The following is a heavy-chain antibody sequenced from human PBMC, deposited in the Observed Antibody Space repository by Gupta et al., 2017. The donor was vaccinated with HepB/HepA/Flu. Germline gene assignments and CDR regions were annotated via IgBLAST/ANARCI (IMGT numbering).Heavy chain of an antibody. D-gene: IGHD5-12*01. V-gene: IGHV1-69*01. CDR1: GGTFSNYA. CDR2: VIPIFNSA. CDR3: ARGPGYNGYDVVQYHFDS. Sequence: QVHLVQSGAEMKKTGSSVKVSCKASGGTFSNYAISWVRQAPGQGLEWMGGVIPIFNSASFAQKFQGRVTFTADESTTTAYMELSRLTSEDTAVYYCARGPGYNGYDVVQYHFDSWGQGTLVTVSS. J-gene: IGHJ4*02.